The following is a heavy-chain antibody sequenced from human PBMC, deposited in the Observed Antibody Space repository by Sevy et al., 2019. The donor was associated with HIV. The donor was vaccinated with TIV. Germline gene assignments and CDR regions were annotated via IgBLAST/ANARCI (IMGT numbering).Heavy chain of an antibody. D-gene: IGHD5-18*01. CDR2: ISYDGSNK. V-gene: IGHV3-30*18. CDR1: GFTFSSYA. CDR3: AKAEIPYIYGLVDF. J-gene: IGHJ4*02. Sequence: GGSLRLSCAASGFTFSSYAIHWVRQAPGKGLEWVAVISYDGSNKYYADSVKGRFTISRDNSKNTLYLQMNSLRAEDTAVYYCAKAEIPYIYGLVDFWGQGTLVTVSS.